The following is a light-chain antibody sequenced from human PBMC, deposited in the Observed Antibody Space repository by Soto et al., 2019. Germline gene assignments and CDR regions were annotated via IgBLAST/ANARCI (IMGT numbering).Light chain of an antibody. V-gene: IGKV3-15*01. Sequence: EIVMTQSPATLSVSPGERATLSCSASQSVSSNLAWYQQKPGQAPRLLIYGASTRATGIPARFSGSGSGTEFTLTISSLQYEDFAVYYCQQYTTWPPVTFGQGNPLEIK. CDR1: QSVSSN. J-gene: IGKJ1*01. CDR2: GAS. CDR3: QQYTTWPPVT.